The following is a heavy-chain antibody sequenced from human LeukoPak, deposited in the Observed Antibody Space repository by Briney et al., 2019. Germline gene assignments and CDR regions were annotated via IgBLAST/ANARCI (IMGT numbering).Heavy chain of an antibody. CDR3: LFLGYCSSTSCSR. D-gene: IGHD2-2*01. CDR2: INPNSGGT. CDR1: GYTFTGYY. V-gene: IGHV1-2*02. Sequence: ASVKVSCKASGYTFTGYYMHWVRQAPGQGLEWMGWINPNSGGTNYAQKFQGRVTMTGDTSISTAYMELSRLRSDDTAVYYCLFLGYCSSTSCSRWGQGTLVTVSS. J-gene: IGHJ4*02.